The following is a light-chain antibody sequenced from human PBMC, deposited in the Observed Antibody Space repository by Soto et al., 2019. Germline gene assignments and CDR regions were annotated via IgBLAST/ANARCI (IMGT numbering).Light chain of an antibody. CDR3: SSYTLVTNLGVV. V-gene: IGLV2-14*01. CDR1: RSDVCGYNY. J-gene: IGLJ2*01. Sequence: QSALTQPASVSGSGVQSITISCTGSRSDVCGYNYVSWYQHHPGKAPKLMIYGVSNRPSGFSNRFSGSKSGNTASLTISGLVAGDEADYYCSSYTLVTNLGVVVGGGTKLTVL. CDR2: GVS.